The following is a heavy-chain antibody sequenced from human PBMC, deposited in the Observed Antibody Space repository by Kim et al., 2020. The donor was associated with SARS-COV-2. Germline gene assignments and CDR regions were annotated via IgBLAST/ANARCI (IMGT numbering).Heavy chain of an antibody. CDR1: GYTFTSYD. CDR2: MNPNSGNT. V-gene: IGHV1-8*01. J-gene: IGHJ6*02. D-gene: IGHD5-18*01. Sequence: ASVKVSCKASGYTFTSYDINWVRQATGQGLEWMGWMNPNSGNTGYAQKFQGRVTMTRNTSISTAYMELSSLRSEDTAVYYCAREVGRGYSYGYYYYYYGMDVWGQGTTVTVSS. CDR3: AREVGRGYSYGYYYYYYGMDV.